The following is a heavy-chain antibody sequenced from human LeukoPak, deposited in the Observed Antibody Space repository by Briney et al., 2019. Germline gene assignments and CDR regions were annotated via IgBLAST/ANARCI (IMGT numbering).Heavy chain of an antibody. CDR3: AKDAGSSMIVVVGDY. CDR2: IWYDGRNK. D-gene: IGHD3-22*01. V-gene: IGHV3-33*06. Sequence: PGRSLRLSCAASGFTLSSYGMHWVRKAPGKGLEWVAAIWYDGRNKYYAHSVKGRFTISRDNSKDTLYLQMNSLRAEDTAVYYCAKDAGSSMIVVVGDYWGQGTLVTVSS. J-gene: IGHJ4*02. CDR1: GFTLSSYG.